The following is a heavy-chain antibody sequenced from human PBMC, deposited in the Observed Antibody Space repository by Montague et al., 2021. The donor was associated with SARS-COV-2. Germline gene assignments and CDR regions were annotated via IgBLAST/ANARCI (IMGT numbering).Heavy chain of an antibody. V-gene: IGHV3-23*01. CDR2: ISIYGSNR. CDR1: GFSFSDSA. CDR3: AKEEVPNDY. D-gene: IGHD4-11*01. Sequence: SLRLSCAVSGFSFSDSAMSWVRQAPGKGLEWVSGISIYGSNRYYADSVKGRFTISRDNSKNTVYLQMNSLRAEDTATYYCAKEEVPNDYWGQGTTVTVSS. J-gene: IGHJ3*01.